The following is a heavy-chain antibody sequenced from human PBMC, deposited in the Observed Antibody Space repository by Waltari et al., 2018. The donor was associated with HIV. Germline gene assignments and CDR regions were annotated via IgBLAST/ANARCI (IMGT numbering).Heavy chain of an antibody. J-gene: IGHJ6*02. Sequence: QVQLQESGPGLVKPLQTLSLTCTVSGGSISSGSYYWNWIRQPAGKGLEWIGRIYPSGSTNYNPSLKCRVTISVDTSKIQFSLKLSSVTAADTAVYYCARVFCSGGSCYGDGRYGMDVLCQGTTVTVSS. D-gene: IGHD2-15*01. CDR3: ARVFCSGGSCYGDGRYGMDV. CDR2: IYPSGST. V-gene: IGHV4-61*02. CDR1: GGSISSGSYY.